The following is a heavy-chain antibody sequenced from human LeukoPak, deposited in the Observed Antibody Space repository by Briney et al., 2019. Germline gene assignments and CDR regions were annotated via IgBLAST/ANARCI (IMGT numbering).Heavy chain of an antibody. J-gene: IGHJ4*02. D-gene: IGHD3-22*01. V-gene: IGHV3-30-3*01. Sequence: PGGSLRLPCAASGFTFSSYAMHWVRQAPGKGLEWVAVISYDGSNKYYADSVKGRFTISRDNSKNTLYLQMNSLRAEDTAVYYCASSPYYYDSSGYYGAPSFDYWGQGTLVTVSS. CDR2: ISYDGSNK. CDR1: GFTFSSYA. CDR3: ASSPYYYDSSGYYGAPSFDY.